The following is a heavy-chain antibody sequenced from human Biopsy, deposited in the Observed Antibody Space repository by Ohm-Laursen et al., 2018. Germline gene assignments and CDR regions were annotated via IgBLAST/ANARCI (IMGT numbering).Heavy chain of an antibody. D-gene: IGHD3-3*01. Sequence: SDTLSLTCTVSCGSISDSTYHWGWIRQSPGKGLEWIGNIYYSGNTDYSPSLKSRVTISVDTSNNQFSLKLRSVTAADTAVYYCARQVDFWSGYVDYWGQGTLVAVSS. V-gene: IGHV4-39*01. J-gene: IGHJ4*02. CDR1: CGSISDSTYH. CDR3: ARQVDFWSGYVDY. CDR2: IYYSGNT.